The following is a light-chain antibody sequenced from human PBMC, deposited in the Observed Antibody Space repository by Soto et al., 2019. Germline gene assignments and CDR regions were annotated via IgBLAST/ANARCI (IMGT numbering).Light chain of an antibody. CDR3: ETWYSNTHKV. V-gene: IGLV4-60*02. CDR2: LDLSGSY. Sequence: QSVLTQSSSASASLGSSVKLTCILSSGHSTYIIAWHQQQPGKAPRFLMTLDLSGSYNRGSGVPDRFSGSSSGADRYLTISNLQFEDEGDYYCETWYSNTHKVFGGGTKLTVL. J-gene: IGLJ3*02. CDR1: SGHSTYI.